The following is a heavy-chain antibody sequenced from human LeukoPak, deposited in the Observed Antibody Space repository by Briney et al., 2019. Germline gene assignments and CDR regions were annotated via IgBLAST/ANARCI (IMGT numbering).Heavy chain of an antibody. CDR2: ISAYNGNT. CDR3: ARVTSEDFWSGYSHY. J-gene: IGHJ4*02. CDR1: GYTFTSYG. V-gene: IGHV1-18*01. D-gene: IGHD3-3*01. Sequence: GSAVKVSCKASGYTFTSYGISWVRQAPGQGLEWMGWISAYNGNTNYEQKLQGRVTMTTDTSTSTAYMELRSLRSDDTAVYYCARVTSEDFWSGYSHYWGQGTLVSVFS.